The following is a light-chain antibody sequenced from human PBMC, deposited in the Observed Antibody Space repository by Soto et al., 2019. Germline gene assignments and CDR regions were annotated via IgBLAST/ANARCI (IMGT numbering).Light chain of an antibody. CDR2: HIN. Sequence: QSALTQPASVSGSPGQSITISCTGTSSDIGAYNFVSWYQQHPGKAPKLMLYHINIRPSGVSNRFSGSKSGNTASLTLSGLQAEDEADYYCTSWTTSTTMIFGGGTKLTVL. CDR1: SSDIGAYNF. J-gene: IGLJ2*01. V-gene: IGLV2-14*03. CDR3: TSWTTSTTMI.